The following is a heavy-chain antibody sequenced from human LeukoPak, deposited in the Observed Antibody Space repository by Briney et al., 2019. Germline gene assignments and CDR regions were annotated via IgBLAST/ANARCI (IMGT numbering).Heavy chain of an antibody. J-gene: IGHJ4*02. D-gene: IGHD4-17*01. Sequence: GGSLRLSCAASRFTFSDYYMSWIRQAPGKGLEWVSYISSGGRNIYYPDSVKGRFTMYRDNAKNSLYLQMNSLRAEDTALYYCARAQTYGDSRLLLDYWGQGTLVTVSS. CDR1: RFTFSDYY. CDR3: ARAQTYGDSRLLLDY. CDR2: ISSGGRNI. V-gene: IGHV3-11*01.